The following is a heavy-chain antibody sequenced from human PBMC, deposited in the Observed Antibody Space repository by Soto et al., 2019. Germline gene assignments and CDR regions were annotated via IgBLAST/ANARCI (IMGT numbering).Heavy chain of an antibody. CDR3: ARHEYDYGFLEWFPRIDY. V-gene: IGHV4-59*08. D-gene: IGHD3-3*01. Sequence: SETLSLTCTVSGGSISSYYWSWIRQPPGKGLEWIGYIYYSGSTNYNPSLKSRVTISVDTSKNQFSLKLSSVTAADTAVYYCARHEYDYGFLEWFPRIDYWGQGTLVTVSS. CDR1: GGSISSYY. J-gene: IGHJ4*02. CDR2: IYYSGST.